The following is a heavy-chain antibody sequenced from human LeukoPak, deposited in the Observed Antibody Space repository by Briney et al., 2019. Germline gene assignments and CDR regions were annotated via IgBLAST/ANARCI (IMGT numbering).Heavy chain of an antibody. Sequence: PSETLSLTCTVSGGSISSSNYYWGWIRQPPGKGLEWIGSLDYSGTTYYNPSLKSRVTISVDTSKNQFSLKLSTVTAADTAVYYCARVPRFSSDWIEYRIFDYWGQGTLVTVSS. CDR1: GGSISSSNYY. V-gene: IGHV4-39*07. CDR3: ARVPRFSSDWIEYRIFDY. J-gene: IGHJ4*02. D-gene: IGHD6-19*01. CDR2: LDYSGTT.